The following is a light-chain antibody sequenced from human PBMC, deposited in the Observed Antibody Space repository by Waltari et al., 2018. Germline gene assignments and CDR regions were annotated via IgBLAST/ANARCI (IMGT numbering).Light chain of an antibody. CDR2: NND. CDR3: AAWDDSRNGPV. V-gene: IGLV1-44*01. Sequence: QSVLTQPPSASGTPGQRVTISCSGSRPNIGGHPVTSYQQLPGMAPKLLIYNNDQRPSGVPDRFSGSKSGTSASLAISGLQSEDEADYYCAAWDDSRNGPVFGGGTKLPVL. J-gene: IGLJ3*02. CDR1: RPNIGGHP.